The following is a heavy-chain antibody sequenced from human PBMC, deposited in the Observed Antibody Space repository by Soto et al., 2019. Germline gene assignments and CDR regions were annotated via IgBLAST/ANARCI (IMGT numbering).Heavy chain of an antibody. V-gene: IGHV3-23*01. D-gene: IGHD6-6*01. CDR2: ISGSGGST. J-gene: IGHJ3*02. Sequence: GGSLRLSCAASGFTFSSYAMSWVRQAPGKGLEWVSAISGSGGSTYYVDSVKGRFTISRDNSKNTLYLQMNSLRDEDTAVYYCAKDGIAAQSSALDIWGQGTMVTVSS. CDR3: AKDGIAAQSSALDI. CDR1: GFTFSSYA.